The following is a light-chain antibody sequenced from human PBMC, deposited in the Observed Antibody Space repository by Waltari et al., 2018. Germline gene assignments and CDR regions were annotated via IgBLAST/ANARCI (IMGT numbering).Light chain of an antibody. CDR3: QTGGHGTWV. J-gene: IGLJ3*02. CDR1: SGQRSNS. CDR2: VKRDGSH. V-gene: IGLV4-69*01. Sequence: QLVVPQSPSPSAPLGDSVKLDCTRRSGQRSNSVPGPQQRPEKGPRYLMKVKRDGSHIKGDDIPDRFSGSSSRAERYLTISSLQPDDEADYYCQTGGHGTWVFGGVTTLTVL.